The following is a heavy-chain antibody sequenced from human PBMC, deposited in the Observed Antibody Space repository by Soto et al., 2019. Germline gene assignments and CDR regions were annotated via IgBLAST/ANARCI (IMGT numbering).Heavy chain of an antibody. J-gene: IGHJ4*02. CDR1: GFTFSSYA. CDR3: AKSLSGLFSLGDFNY. CDR2: ISGSAGST. Sequence: GRSLRLSCAASGFTFSSYAMSWVRQAPGKGLEWVSVISGSAGSTYYAPSVKGRFIISSDSSKNTLYLQMYSLRAEDTAIYYCAKSLSGLFSLGDFNYWGQGALVTVS. D-gene: IGHD1-1*01. V-gene: IGHV3-23*01.